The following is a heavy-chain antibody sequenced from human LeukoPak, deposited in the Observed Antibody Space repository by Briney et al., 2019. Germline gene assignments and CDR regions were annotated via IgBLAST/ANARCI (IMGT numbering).Heavy chain of an antibody. CDR2: MNQDGSEK. Sequence: GGSLRLSCAASGFTFSSHWMSWVRQAPGKGLEWVANMNQDGSEKYYVDSAKGRFTISRDNAKNTLYLQMHSLRAEDTALYYCARDRADFVTDYHPLFDQWGQGTLVTVSS. CDR3: ARDRADFVTDYHPLFDQ. J-gene: IGHJ4*02. CDR1: GFTFSSHW. D-gene: IGHD3-9*01. V-gene: IGHV3-7*01.